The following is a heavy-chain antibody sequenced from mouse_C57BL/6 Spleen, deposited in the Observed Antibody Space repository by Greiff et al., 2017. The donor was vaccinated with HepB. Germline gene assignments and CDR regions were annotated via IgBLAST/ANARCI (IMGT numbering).Heavy chain of an antibody. CDR3: ASGSPYYYGSSSFYFDY. Sequence: EVQGVESGGGLVKPGGSLKLSCAASGFTFSSYAMSWVRQTPEKRLEWVATISDGGSYTYYPDNVKGRFTISRDNAKNNLYLQMSHLKSEDTAMYYCASGSPYYYGSSSFYFDYWGQGTTLTVAS. D-gene: IGHD1-1*01. CDR1: GFTFSSYA. V-gene: IGHV5-4*01. CDR2: ISDGGSYT. J-gene: IGHJ2*01.